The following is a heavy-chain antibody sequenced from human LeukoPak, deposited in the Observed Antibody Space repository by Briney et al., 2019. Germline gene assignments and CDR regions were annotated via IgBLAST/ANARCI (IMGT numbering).Heavy chain of an antibody. CDR1: GYTLTELS. CDR3: ATARGYSSGWYRGKNAFDI. J-gene: IGHJ3*02. Sequence: ASVKVSCKVSGYTLTELSMHWVRQAPGKGLEWMGGFDPEDGETIYAQKFQGRVTMTEDTSTDTAYMELSSLRSEDTAVYYCATARGYSSGWYRGKNAFDIWGQGTMVTVSS. CDR2: FDPEDGET. V-gene: IGHV1-24*01. D-gene: IGHD6-19*01.